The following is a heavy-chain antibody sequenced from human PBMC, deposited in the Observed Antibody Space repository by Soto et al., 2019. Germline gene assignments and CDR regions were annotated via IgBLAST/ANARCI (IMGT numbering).Heavy chain of an antibody. CDR2: IHYSGST. CDR3: SRAWEQFYFDY. J-gene: IGHJ4*01. V-gene: IGHV4-61*01. CDR1: GGSVSSARYY. D-gene: IGHD1-26*01. Sequence: SETLCLRYTVSGGSVSSARYYCTWIRQTTVKGLEWIGYIHYSGSTNYNPSLQSRVTISVDTSKNPLSLEMTSVTAEDKAVYYCSRAWEQFYFDYLSHGAVVTVS.